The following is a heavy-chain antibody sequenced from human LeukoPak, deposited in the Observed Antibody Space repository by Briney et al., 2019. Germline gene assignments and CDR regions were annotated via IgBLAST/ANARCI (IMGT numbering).Heavy chain of an antibody. CDR2: IYYSGST. V-gene: IGHV4-59*01. CDR3: ARAEGATPHFDY. D-gene: IGHD1-26*01. CDR1: GGSISSYY. Sequence: SQTLSLTCTVSGGSISSYYWRWIRQPPGKGLEWIGYIYYSGSTNYNPSLKSRVTISVDTSKNQFSLKLSSGTASDTAVYYCARAEGATPHFDYWGQGTLVTVSS. J-gene: IGHJ4*02.